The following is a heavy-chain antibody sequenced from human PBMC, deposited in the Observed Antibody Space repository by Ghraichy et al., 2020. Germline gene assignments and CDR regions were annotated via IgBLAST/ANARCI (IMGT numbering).Heavy chain of an antibody. V-gene: IGHV1-8*03. CDR1: GYTFTNYD. CDR2: MNPNSGNT. D-gene: IGHD4-17*01. Sequence: ASVKVSCKASGYTFTNYDINWVRQATGQGLEWMGWMNPNSGNTGYAQKFQGKVTITRNTSISTAYMELSSLRSEDTAVYYCASSLGADYGDYAITFLVSCGQGPLVIV. J-gene: IGHJ5*02. CDR3: ASSLGADYGDYAITFLVS.